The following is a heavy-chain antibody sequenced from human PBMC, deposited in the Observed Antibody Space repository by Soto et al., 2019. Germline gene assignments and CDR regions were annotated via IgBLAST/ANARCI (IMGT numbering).Heavy chain of an antibody. CDR1: GYTFTSHV. D-gene: IGHD3-22*01. J-gene: IGHJ4*01. CDR3: ARQDIKYYYDSSGYSNFDY. CDR2: ISTYNGNT. Sequence: ASVKVSCKASGYTFTSHVINWVRQAPGQGLEWMGWISTYNGNTHYAQNLQGRVSMTTDTSTTTAYMELRSLRSDDTAVYFCARQDIKYYYDSSGYSNFDYWGHGTLVTVSS. V-gene: IGHV1-18*04.